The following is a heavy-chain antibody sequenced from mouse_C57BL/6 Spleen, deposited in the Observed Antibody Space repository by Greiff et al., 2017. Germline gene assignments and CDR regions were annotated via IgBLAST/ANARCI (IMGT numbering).Heavy chain of an antibody. Sequence: QVQLQQSGPELVKPGASVKISCKASGYAFSSSWMNWVKQRPGKGLEWIGRIYPGDGDTNYNGKFKGKATLTADKSSSTAYMQLSSLTSEDSAVYFCASPSPLDYWGQGTTLTVSS. J-gene: IGHJ2*01. CDR3: ASPSPLDY. V-gene: IGHV1-82*01. CDR2: IYPGDGDT. CDR1: GYAFSSSW.